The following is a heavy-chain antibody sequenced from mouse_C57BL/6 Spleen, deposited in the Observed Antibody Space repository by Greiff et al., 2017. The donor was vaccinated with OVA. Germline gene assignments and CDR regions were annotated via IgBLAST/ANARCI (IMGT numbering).Heavy chain of an antibody. V-gene: IGHV1-26*01. CDR1: GYTFTDYY. D-gene: IGHD2-3*01. CDR2: INPNNGGT. Sequence: EVQLQQSGPELVKPGASVKISCKASGYTFTDYYMNWVKQSHGKSLEWIGDINPNNGGTSYNQKFKGKATLTVDKSSSTAYMELRSLTSEDSAVYYCARRAYDGYYEDAMDYWGQGTSVTVSS. J-gene: IGHJ4*01. CDR3: ARRAYDGYYEDAMDY.